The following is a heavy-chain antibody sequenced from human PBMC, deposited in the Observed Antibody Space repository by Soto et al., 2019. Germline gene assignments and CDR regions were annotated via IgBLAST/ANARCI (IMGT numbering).Heavy chain of an antibody. D-gene: IGHD3-3*01. CDR1: GYTFTGYY. J-gene: IGHJ4*02. Sequence: ASVKVSCKASGYTFTGYYLHWVRQAPGQGLEGMGLLNPNSGGTNYAQKFQGRVTMTRDTSISTAYMELSRLRSDDTAVYYWARAYLYDFWSGSLDYGGQGTLVTVSS. CDR3: ARAYLYDFWSGSLDY. V-gene: IGHV1-2*02. CDR2: LNPNSGGT.